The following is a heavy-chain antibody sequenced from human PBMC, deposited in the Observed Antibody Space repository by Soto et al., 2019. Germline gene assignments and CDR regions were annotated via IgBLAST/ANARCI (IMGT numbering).Heavy chain of an antibody. CDR3: ARGMGYCSSTSCLSPYGMDV. V-gene: IGHV4-34*01. J-gene: IGHJ6*02. CDR1: GGSFSGYY. D-gene: IGHD2-2*01. CDR2: INHRGST. Sequence: PSETLSLTCAVYGGSFSGYYWSWIRQPPGKGLKWIGEINHRGSTNYNPSLKSRFTISVDTSKNQFSLKLSSVTAADTAVYYCARGMGYCSSTSCLSPYGMDVWGQGTTVTVS.